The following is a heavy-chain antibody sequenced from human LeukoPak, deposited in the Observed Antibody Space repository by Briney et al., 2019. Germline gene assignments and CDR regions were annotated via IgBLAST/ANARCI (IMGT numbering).Heavy chain of an antibody. CDR1: GFTFSSYA. D-gene: IGHD3-22*01. Sequence: GGSLRLSCAASGFTFSSYATSWVRQAPGKGLEWVSAISGSGGSTYYADSVKGRFTISRDNSKNTLYLQMNSLRAEDTAVYYCAKDRSRHAYDSSGYYYDYWGQGTLVTVSS. V-gene: IGHV3-23*01. CDR2: ISGSGGST. CDR3: AKDRSRHAYDSSGYYYDY. J-gene: IGHJ4*02.